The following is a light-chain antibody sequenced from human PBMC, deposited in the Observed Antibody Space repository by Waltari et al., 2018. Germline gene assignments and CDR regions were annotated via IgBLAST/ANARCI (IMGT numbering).Light chain of an antibody. J-gene: IGKJ5*01. CDR2: DAS. V-gene: IGKV1-33*01. CDR3: QQYDNLPIT. CDR1: QDISNY. Sequence: DIQMTQSPSSLSASVGDRVPITCQASQDISNYLNWYQQKPGKAPKLLIYDASSFETGVPSRFSGSGSGTDFTFTISSLQPEDIATYYCQQYDNLPITFGQGTRLEIK.